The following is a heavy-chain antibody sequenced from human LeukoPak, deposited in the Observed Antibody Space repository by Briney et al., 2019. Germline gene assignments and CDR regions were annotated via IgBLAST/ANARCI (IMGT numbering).Heavy chain of an antibody. CDR3: VKEGEGHSYAPKTGPPP. CDR2: VSDDGNSP. Sequence: PGGSLRLSCAPAGFSFSSCAIGWVRPAAGEGPRWVSGVSDDGNSPYYADSLKGRFTISRDTSANTVSLHMNNLADDDTAVYYCVKEGEGHSYAPKTGPPPRGQGTLVTVSS. CDR1: GFSFSSCA. V-gene: IGHV3-23*01. J-gene: IGHJ5*02. D-gene: IGHD5-18*01.